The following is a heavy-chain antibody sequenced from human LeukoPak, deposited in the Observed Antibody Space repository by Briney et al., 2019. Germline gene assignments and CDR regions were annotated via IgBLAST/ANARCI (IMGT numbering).Heavy chain of an antibody. J-gene: IGHJ4*02. Sequence: GGSLRLSCAASGFTFSSYAMHWVRQAPGKGLEWVAVISYDGSNKHYADSVKGRFTISRDNSKNTLYLQMNSLRAEDTAVYYCARSGAARITIFGVVIPWYFDYWGQGTLVTVSS. D-gene: IGHD3-3*01. V-gene: IGHV3-30-3*01. CDR2: ISYDGSNK. CDR3: ARSGAARITIFGVVIPWYFDY. CDR1: GFTFSSYA.